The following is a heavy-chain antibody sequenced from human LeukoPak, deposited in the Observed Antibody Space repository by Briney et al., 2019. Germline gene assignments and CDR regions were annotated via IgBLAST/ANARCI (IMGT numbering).Heavy chain of an antibody. CDR1: GGSISSTSYY. CDR3: ARGVDYGDEYFDY. Sequence: SETLSLTCTVSGGSISSTSYYWGWIRQPPGKGLEWIGSIYYSGGTYYNPSLKSRVTISVDTSKNQFSLNLSSVTAADTAVYYCARGVDYGDEYFDYWGQGTLVTVSS. D-gene: IGHD4-17*01. CDR2: IYYSGGT. V-gene: IGHV4-39*07. J-gene: IGHJ4*02.